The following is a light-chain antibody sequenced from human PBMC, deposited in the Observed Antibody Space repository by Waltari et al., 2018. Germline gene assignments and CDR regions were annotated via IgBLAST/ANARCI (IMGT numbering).Light chain of an antibody. CDR1: QSISSG. CDR3: QQYDDFPFT. J-gene: IGKJ2*01. CDR2: KAS. V-gene: IGKV1-5*03. Sequence: DIQMTQSPATLSASVGDRVTISCRASQSISSGLAWYQQKPEKVPKILIFKASFLESGVPSRFSGSGSGTEFSLTISSLQPEDFATYYCQQYDDFPFTFGQGTKVEVK.